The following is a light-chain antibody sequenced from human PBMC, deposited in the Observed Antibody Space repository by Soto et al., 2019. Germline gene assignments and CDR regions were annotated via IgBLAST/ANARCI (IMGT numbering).Light chain of an antibody. CDR3: QQYGTSPRT. CDR2: GAS. Sequence: EIVLTQSPGTLSLSPGERATLSCRASQSVSSSYLAWYQQKPGQAPRLLIYGASGRATGIPDRFSGSESGTDFTLTISRVEAEDSAVYFCQQYGTSPRTFGQGTKVDIK. CDR1: QSVSSSY. V-gene: IGKV3-20*01. J-gene: IGKJ1*01.